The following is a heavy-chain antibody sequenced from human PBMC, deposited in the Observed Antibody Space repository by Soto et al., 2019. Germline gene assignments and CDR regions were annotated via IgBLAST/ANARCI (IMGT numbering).Heavy chain of an antibody. J-gene: IGHJ3*02. D-gene: IGHD6-19*01. V-gene: IGHV3-30*18. CDR2: ISHDGRNQ. CDR1: GFTFSIYG. CDR3: AKITSGWYFIDAFDI. Sequence: QVQLVESGGGVVQPGRSLRLSCAASGFTFSIYGMHWVRQAPGKGLEWVALISHDGRNQYYADSVKGRFTISRDNSKNTLYLQMNSLRGEDTAVYSCAKITSGWYFIDAFDIWGQGTMVTVSS.